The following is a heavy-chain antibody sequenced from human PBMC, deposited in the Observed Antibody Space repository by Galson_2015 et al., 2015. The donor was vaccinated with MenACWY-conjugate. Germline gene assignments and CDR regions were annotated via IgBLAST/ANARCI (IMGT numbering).Heavy chain of an antibody. CDR2: IDWDDDK. J-gene: IGHJ6*02. CDR3: ARIVGCIAVAGGDYYYGMDV. D-gene: IGHD6-19*01. CDR1: GFSLSTSGMC. V-gene: IGHV2-70*11. Sequence: PALVKPTQTLTLTCTFSGFSLSTSGMCVSWIRQPPGKALEWLARIDWDDDKYYSTSLKTRLTISKDTSKNQVVLTMTNMDPVDTATYYCARIVGCIAVAGGDYYYGMDVWGQGTTVTVSS.